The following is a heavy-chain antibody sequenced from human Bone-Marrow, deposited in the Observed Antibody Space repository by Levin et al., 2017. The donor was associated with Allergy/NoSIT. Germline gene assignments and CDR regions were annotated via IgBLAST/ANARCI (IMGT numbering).Heavy chain of an antibody. CDR1: GFTFSSYG. J-gene: IGHJ4*02. Sequence: GESLKISCEASGFTFSSYGMHWVRQAPGKGLEWVAVISFNGSKEYYAESVKGRFTISRDNSKNTLYLQMKKLRPEDMAVYYCAGDYSLSVWGRGTLVTVSS. V-gene: IGHV3-30*03. CDR3: AGDYSLSV. CDR2: ISFNGSKE. D-gene: IGHD1-26*01.